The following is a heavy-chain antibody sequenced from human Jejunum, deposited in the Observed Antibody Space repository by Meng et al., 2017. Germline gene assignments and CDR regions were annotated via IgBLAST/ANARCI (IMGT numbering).Heavy chain of an antibody. CDR2: IFHTGST. V-gene: IGHV4-4*02. J-gene: IGHJ4*02. D-gene: IGHD2-8*01. CDR1: GASITSSNW. CDR3: ARALGTYGTFFDY. Sequence: HVEVPGSGQVLVNPSGPLSLTCSVSGASITSSNWWSWVRQPQGKGLEWIGEIFHTGSTNYNPSLRSRLTISVDKSKNQFSLKLSSVTAADTAVYYCARALGTYGTFFDYWGQGTLVTVSS.